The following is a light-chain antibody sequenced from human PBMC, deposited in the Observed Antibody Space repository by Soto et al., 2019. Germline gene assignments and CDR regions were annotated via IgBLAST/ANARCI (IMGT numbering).Light chain of an antibody. CDR1: QSVNSGY. J-gene: IGKJ5*01. Sequence: IVLTQTPGTLSLSPVERATLSCTASQSVNSGYLVWYQHKRGQAPRLLIYGASSRATGIPDRFSSSGSGTDFTLTISRLEPEDLAVYYCQQYGSSPTFGQGTRLEIK. V-gene: IGKV3-20*01. CDR3: QQYGSSPT. CDR2: GAS.